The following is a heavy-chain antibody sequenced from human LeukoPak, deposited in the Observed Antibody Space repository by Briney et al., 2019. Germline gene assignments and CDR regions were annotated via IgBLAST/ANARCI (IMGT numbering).Heavy chain of an antibody. CDR2: ISSNGGST. V-gene: IGHV3-64D*06. D-gene: IGHD3-22*01. J-gene: IGHJ3*02. CDR3: VKGRGYGDAFDI. Sequence: PGGSLRLSCSASRFTFSSYAMHWVRQAPGKGLEYVSAISSNGGSTYYADSVKGRFTISRDNSKNTLYLQMSSLRAEDTAAYYCVKGRGYGDAFDIWGQGTMVTVSS. CDR1: RFTFSSYA.